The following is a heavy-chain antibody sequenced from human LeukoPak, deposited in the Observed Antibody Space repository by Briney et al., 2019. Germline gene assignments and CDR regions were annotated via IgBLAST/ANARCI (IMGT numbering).Heavy chain of an antibody. CDR1: GYSFTNYW. V-gene: IGHV5-51*01. J-gene: IGHJ4*02. D-gene: IGHD1-26*01. CDR3: ARRRSGSYFH. CDR2: IYPGDSDT. Sequence: GESLKISCKTSGYSFTNYWIGWVRQMPGKGLEWMGIIYPGDSDTRYSPSFQGQVTISVDKSVSTAYLQWSSLKASDTAMYYCARRRSGSYFHWGQGTLVTVSS.